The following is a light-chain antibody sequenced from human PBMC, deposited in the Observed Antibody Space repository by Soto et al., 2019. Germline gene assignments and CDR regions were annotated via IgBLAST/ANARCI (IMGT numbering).Light chain of an antibody. Sequence: IQMTQSPNTLSASVGDSVAVTCRASENVNGHLAWYQQKPGKAPKLLIYEASILESGVPSRFSGSGFGTEFTLTINGLLPEDFVTYYCKQYNNWPSFGQGTKVDIK. J-gene: IGKJ1*01. CDR3: KQYNNWPS. CDR1: ENVNGH. CDR2: EAS. V-gene: IGKV1-5*03.